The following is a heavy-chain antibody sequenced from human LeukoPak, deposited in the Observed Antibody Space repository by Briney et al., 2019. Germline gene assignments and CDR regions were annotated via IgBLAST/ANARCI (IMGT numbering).Heavy chain of an antibody. V-gene: IGHV3-23*01. Sequence: GGSLRLSCAASGFSYSSYGMSWVRLAPGRGLEWVSAISASGGTNYADSVKGRFTISRDNAKNTVSLQMNSLRAEDTAVYYCSRDRHCIGSTCYGLWGQGTRVTVSS. CDR1: GFSYSSYG. J-gene: IGHJ4*02. CDR2: ISASGGT. CDR3: SRDRHCIGSTCYGL. D-gene: IGHD2-2*01.